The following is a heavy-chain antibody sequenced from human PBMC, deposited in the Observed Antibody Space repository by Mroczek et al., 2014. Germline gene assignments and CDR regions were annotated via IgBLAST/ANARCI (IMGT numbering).Heavy chain of an antibody. CDR1: GGSISSYY. CDR3: ARDWASRDSDSGYDWDAFDI. Sequence: QVQLQESGPGLVKPSETLSLTCTVSGGSISSYYWSWIRQPPGKGLEWIGYIYYSGSTNYNPSLKSRVTISVDTSKNQFSLKLSSVAAADTAVYYCARDWASRDSDSGYDWDAFDIVGPRDNGHRLF. CDR2: IYYSGST. D-gene: IGHD5-12*01. J-gene: IGHJ3*02. V-gene: IGHV4-59*01.